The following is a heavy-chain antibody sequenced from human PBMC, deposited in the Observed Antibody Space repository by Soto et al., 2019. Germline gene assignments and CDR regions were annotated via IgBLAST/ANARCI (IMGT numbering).Heavy chain of an antibody. Sequence: EVQLLESGGGLVQPGGSLRLSCGVSGFTFNDFEMNWVRQAPGKGLEWLAYIDGSGTTKKYADSVRGRFTISRDNPNNSLFLQMSSLSAADTAIYYCARGFVRFNSLGQGTLVSVSS. CDR1: GFTFNDFE. V-gene: IGHV3-48*03. J-gene: IGHJ4*02. CDR3: ARGFVRFNS. CDR2: IDGSGTTK.